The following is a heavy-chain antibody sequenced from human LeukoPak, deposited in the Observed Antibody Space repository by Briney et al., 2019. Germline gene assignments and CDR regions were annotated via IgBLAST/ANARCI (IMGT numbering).Heavy chain of an antibody. J-gene: IGHJ4*02. CDR2: ISYDGSKK. Sequence: GGSLRLSCAASGFTFSSYAVHWVRQAPGKGLEWVAVISYDGSKKYYADSVKGRFTISRDNSKNTLYLQMSSLRAEDTAVYYCARGDAYALNYWGQGTLVTVSS. CDR1: GFTFSSYA. CDR3: ARGDAYALNY. D-gene: IGHD2-2*01. V-gene: IGHV3-30-3*01.